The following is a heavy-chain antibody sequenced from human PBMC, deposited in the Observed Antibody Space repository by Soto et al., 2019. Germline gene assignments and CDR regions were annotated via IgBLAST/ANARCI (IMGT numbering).Heavy chain of an antibody. CDR2: INPNSGGT. CDR3: ARGVVPAAMSYYYYYMDV. D-gene: IGHD2-2*01. Sequence: GASVKVSCKASGYTFTGYYMHWVRQAPGQGLEWMGWINPNSGGTNYARKFQGWVTMTRDTSISTAYMELSRLRSDDTAVYYCARGVVPAAMSYYYYYMDVWGKGTTVTVSS. CDR1: GYTFTGYY. J-gene: IGHJ6*03. V-gene: IGHV1-2*04.